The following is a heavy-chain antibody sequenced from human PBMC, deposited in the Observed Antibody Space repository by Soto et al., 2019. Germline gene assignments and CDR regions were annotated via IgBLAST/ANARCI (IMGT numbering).Heavy chain of an antibody. CDR3: ASYSSSSDDFDI. CDR1: GGSISSGGYY. CDR2: IYYSGST. J-gene: IGHJ3*02. D-gene: IGHD6-6*01. Sequence: SETLSLTCTVSGGSISSGGYYWSWIRQHPGKGLEWIGYIYYSGSTYYNPSLKSRVTISVDTSKNQFSLKLSSVTAADTAVYYCASYSSSSDDFDIWGQGTMGTVSS. V-gene: IGHV4-31*03.